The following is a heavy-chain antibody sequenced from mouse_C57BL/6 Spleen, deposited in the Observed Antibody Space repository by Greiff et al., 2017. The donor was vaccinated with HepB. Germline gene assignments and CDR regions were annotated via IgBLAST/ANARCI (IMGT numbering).Heavy chain of an antibody. CDR1: GFSLSTSGMG. V-gene: IGHV8-12*01. J-gene: IGHJ4*01. CDR2: IYWDDDK. D-gene: IGHD1-1*01. Sequence: QVTLKVCGPGILQSSQTLSLTCSFSGFSLSTSGMGVSWIRQPSGKGLEWLAHIYWDDDKRYNPSLKSRLTISKDTSRNQLFLKITSVDTADTATYYCARRKGNYYGSSLLAMDYWGQGTSVTVSS. CDR3: ARRKGNYYGSSLLAMDY.